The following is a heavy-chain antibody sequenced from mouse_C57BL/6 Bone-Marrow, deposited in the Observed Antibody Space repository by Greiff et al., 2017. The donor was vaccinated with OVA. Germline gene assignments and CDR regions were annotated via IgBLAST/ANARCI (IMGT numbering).Heavy chain of an antibody. D-gene: IGHD3-2*02. CDR1: GYTFTSYW. CDR2: IYPGSGST. J-gene: IGHJ3*01. V-gene: IGHV1-55*01. CDR3: ARSPQQLRLLAY. Sequence: QVQLQQSGAELVKPGASVKMSCKASGYTFTSYWITWVKQRPGQGLEWIGDIYPGSGSTNYNEKFKSKATLTVDTSSSTAYMQLSSLTSEDSAVYYCARSPQQLRLLAYWGQGTLVTVSA.